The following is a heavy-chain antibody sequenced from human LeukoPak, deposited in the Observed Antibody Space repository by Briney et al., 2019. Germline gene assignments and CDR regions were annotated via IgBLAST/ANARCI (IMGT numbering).Heavy chain of an antibody. V-gene: IGHV4-59*01. CDR1: GGSISSYY. Sequence: SETLSLTCTVSGGSISSYYWSWIRQPPGKGLEWIGYIYYSGSTNYNPSLKSRVTISVDTSKNQFSLKLSSVTAADTAIYYCARRRSSGWFRSVYFDYWGQGTLVTVSS. CDR2: IYYSGST. CDR3: ARRRSSGWFRSVYFDY. J-gene: IGHJ4*02. D-gene: IGHD6-19*01.